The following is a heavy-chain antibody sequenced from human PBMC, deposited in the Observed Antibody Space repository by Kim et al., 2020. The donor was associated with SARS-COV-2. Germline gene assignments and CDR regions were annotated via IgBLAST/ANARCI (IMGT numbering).Heavy chain of an antibody. CDR3: AREFSGSYYFDY. D-gene: IGHD1-26*01. J-gene: IGHJ4*02. Sequence: GVSLRLSCGASGFTVSSNYMSWVRQAPGKGLEWVSVIYSGGSTNYADSVKGRFTISRDNSKNTLYLQMNSLRAEDTAVYYCAREFSGSYYFDYWGQGTLV. CDR1: GFTVSSNY. V-gene: IGHV3-66*01. CDR2: IYSGGST.